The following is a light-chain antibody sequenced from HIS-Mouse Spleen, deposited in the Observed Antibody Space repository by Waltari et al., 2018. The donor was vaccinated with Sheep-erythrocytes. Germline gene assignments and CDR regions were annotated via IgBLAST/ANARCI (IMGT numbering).Light chain of an antibody. CDR1: SSNIGNNY. CDR2: DNN. CDR3: GTWDSSLSAGV. Sequence: QSVLTQPPSVSAAPGQKVTISCSGSSSNIGNNYVSWYQQLPGTAPKLLIYDNNERPSAIPDRFSGSKSGTSATLGITGLQTGDEADYYCGTWDSSLSAGVFGGGTKLTVL. V-gene: IGLV1-51*01. J-gene: IGLJ3*02.